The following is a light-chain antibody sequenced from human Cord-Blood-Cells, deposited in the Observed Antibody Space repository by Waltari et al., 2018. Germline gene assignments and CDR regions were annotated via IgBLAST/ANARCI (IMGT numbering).Light chain of an antibody. Sequence: EIVLTQSPATLSLSPGERDTLPCRASQSVSSYLAWYQQQPGQAPRLLIYDASNRATGIPARFSGSGSGTDFTLTISSLEPEDFAVYYCQQRSNWPPWTFGQGTKVEIK. V-gene: IGKV3-11*01. CDR2: DAS. J-gene: IGKJ1*01. CDR3: QQRSNWPPWT. CDR1: QSVSSY.